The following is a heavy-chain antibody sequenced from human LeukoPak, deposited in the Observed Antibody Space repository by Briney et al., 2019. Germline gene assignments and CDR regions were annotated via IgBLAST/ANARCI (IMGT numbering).Heavy chain of an antibody. CDR1: GFTFSDYY. Sequence: PGGSLRLSCAASGFTFSDYYMSWIRQAPGKGLEWVSYISSSGSTIYYADSVKGRFTISRDNAKNSLYLQMNRLRAEDTAVYYCAREKAVAGTQFDYSRQGTLVTVSS. CDR2: ISSSGSTI. V-gene: IGHV3-11*04. D-gene: IGHD6-19*01. CDR3: AREKAVAGTQFDY. J-gene: IGHJ4*02.